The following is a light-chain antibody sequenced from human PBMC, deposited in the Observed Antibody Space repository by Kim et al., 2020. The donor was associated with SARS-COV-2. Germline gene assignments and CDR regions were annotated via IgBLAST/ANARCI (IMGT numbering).Light chain of an antibody. V-gene: IGLV1-40*01. CDR3: QSYDNSLRRM. CDR2: GTS. Sequence: GQGVTISCTGSSSNIGAGYDVHWYQQLPGTAPKLLIYGTSNRPSGVPDRFSGSKSGISASLAITGLQAEDEADYYCQSYDNSLRRMFGGGTQLTVL. CDR1: SSNIGAGYD. J-gene: IGLJ3*02.